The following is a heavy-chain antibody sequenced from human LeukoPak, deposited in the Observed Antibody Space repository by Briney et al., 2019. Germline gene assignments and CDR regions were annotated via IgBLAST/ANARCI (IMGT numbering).Heavy chain of an antibody. D-gene: IGHD1-26*01. J-gene: IGHJ4*02. CDR1: GGTFSSYA. Sequence: SVKVSCKASGGTFSSYAISWVRQAPGQGLEWRGRIITILGIANYAQKFQGRVTITADKSTSTAYMELSSLRSEDTAVYYCARDPSGSYYFDYWGQGTLVTVSS. CDR2: IITILGIA. CDR3: ARDPSGSYYFDY. V-gene: IGHV1-69*04.